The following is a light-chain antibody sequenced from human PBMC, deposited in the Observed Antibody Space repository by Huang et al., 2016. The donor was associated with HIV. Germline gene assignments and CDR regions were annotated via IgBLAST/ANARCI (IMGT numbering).Light chain of an antibody. CDR3: QQRSKWPLT. CDR1: QSVSSY. J-gene: IGKJ4*01. CDR2: DAS. V-gene: IGKV3-11*01. Sequence: TVLTQSLATVSLAPGDRATLSCRASQSVSSYLDWYQHKPGRAPRLLIYDASKRATGIPARFSGSGSGTDFTLTISSLEPEDFAIYYCQQRSKWPLTFGGGTKVEIK.